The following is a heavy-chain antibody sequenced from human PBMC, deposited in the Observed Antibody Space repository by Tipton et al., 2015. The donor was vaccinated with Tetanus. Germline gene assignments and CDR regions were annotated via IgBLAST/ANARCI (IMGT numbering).Heavy chain of an antibody. CDR3: ASGSALDY. V-gene: IGHV3-21*01. D-gene: IGHD6-25*01. CDR2: VSASGNT. Sequence: SLRLSCAGSGFLISSYAMNWVRQAPGEGLEWVSGVSASGNTNYADSVDGRFTISRDNAKNSLYLQMNSLRAEDTAVYYCASGSALDYWGRGTLVSVSS. J-gene: IGHJ4*02. CDR1: GFLISSYA.